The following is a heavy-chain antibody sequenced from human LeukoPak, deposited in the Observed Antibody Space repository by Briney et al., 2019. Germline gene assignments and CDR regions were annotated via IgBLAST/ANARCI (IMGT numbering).Heavy chain of an antibody. CDR1: GGSISSSSYY. CDR2: IYYSGST. V-gene: IGHV4-39*01. CDR3: ASGRGIAGNY. J-gene: IGHJ4*02. D-gene: IGHD3-16*02. Sequence: SETLFLTCTVSGGSISSSSYYWGWIRQPPGKGLEWIGSIYYSGSTYYNPSLKSRVSISVDTSKNQFSLKLSSVTAADTAVYYCASGRGIAGNYWGQGTLVTVSS.